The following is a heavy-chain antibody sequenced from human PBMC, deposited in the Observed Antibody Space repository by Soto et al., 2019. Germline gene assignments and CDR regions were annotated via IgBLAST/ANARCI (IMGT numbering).Heavy chain of an antibody. Sequence: EVQLVQSGAEVKKPGESLKISCKGSGYSFTSYWIGWVRQMPGKGLEWMGIIYPGDSDTRYSPSFQGQVTISADKSISTAYLQWSSLKASDTAMYYCARLYYDFRGGDYYYGMDVWGQGTTVTVSS. CDR3: ARLYYDFRGGDYYYGMDV. CDR2: IYPGDSDT. D-gene: IGHD3-3*01. CDR1: GYSFTSYW. J-gene: IGHJ6*02. V-gene: IGHV5-51*01.